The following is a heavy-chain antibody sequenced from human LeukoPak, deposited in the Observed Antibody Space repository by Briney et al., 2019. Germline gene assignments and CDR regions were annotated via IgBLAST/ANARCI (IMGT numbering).Heavy chain of an antibody. CDR2: IYHSGTT. CDR1: GGSISSTNW. V-gene: IGHV4-4*02. Sequence: SETLSLTCAVSGGSISSTNWWSWVRQPPGKGLEWIGEIYHSGTTHYNPSLKSRVTISVDKSKNQFSLKLSSVTAADTAVYYCARDFYGDYFDYWGQGTLVTVSS. J-gene: IGHJ4*02. CDR3: ARDFYGDYFDY. D-gene: IGHD4-17*01.